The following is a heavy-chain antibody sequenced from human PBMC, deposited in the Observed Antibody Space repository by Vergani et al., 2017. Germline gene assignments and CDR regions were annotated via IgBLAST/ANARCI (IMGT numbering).Heavy chain of an antibody. CDR2: IFSNDEK. Sequence: QITLKESGPTLVKPTQTLTLTCTFSGFSLSTSGVGVGWIRQPPGKALEWLALIFSNDEKSYSTSLKSRLTISKDTSKSQVVLTMTNMDPVDTATYYCARIDLSDYLSSDAFDIWGQGTMVTVSS. D-gene: IGHD4-17*01. CDR3: ARIDLSDYLSSDAFDI. V-gene: IGHV2-26*01. J-gene: IGHJ3*02. CDR1: GFSLSTSGVG.